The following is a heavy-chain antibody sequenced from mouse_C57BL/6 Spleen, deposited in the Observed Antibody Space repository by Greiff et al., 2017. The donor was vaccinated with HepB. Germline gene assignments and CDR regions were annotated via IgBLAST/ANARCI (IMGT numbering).Heavy chain of an antibody. J-gene: IGHJ4*01. CDR1: GFTFSSYG. CDR3: ARHVDYGSSYVGYYAMDY. CDR2: ISSGGSYT. D-gene: IGHD1-1*01. Sequence: EVMLVESGGDLVKPGGSLKLSCAASGFTFSSYGMSWVRQTPDKRLEWVATISSGGSYTYYADSVKGRFTISRDNAKNTLYLQISSLKSEDTAMYYCARHVDYGSSYVGYYAMDYWGQGTSVTVSS. V-gene: IGHV5-6*01.